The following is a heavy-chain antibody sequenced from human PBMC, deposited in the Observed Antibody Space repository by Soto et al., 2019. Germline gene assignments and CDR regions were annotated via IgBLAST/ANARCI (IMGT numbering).Heavy chain of an antibody. Sequence: VYGGSFSGYYWSWIRQPPGKGLEWIGEINHSGSTNYNPSLKSRVTISVDTSKNQFSLKLSSVTAADTAVYYCARGHYGNWFDPWGQGTLVTVSS. CDR1: GGSFSGYY. CDR3: ARGHYGNWFDP. V-gene: IGHV4-34*01. D-gene: IGHD4-17*01. J-gene: IGHJ5*02. CDR2: INHSGST.